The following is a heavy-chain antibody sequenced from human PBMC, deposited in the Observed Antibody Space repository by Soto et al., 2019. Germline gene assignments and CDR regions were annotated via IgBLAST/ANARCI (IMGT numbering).Heavy chain of an antibody. Sequence: QVRLVESGGGVVQPGRSLRLSCAASGFTFSAYHINWVRQSPGKGLEWVAVIWYDGTNKFYADSAKGRFTISRDSANNTVYLQMNSLRAEDTAVYFCARDRGLAVNDEWGYFDPWGQGTLVIVSS. CDR1: GFTFSAYH. J-gene: IGHJ5*02. D-gene: IGHD6-19*01. CDR2: IWYDGTNK. V-gene: IGHV3-33*01. CDR3: ARDRGLAVNDEWGYFDP.